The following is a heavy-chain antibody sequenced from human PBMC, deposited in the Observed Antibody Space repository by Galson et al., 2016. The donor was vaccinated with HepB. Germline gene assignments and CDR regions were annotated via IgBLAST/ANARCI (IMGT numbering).Heavy chain of an antibody. CDR3: ARDRMGTRAFDY. CDR1: GGSISTYY. CDR2: ISISGNT. D-gene: IGHD7-27*01. V-gene: IGHV4-4*07. J-gene: IGHJ4*02. Sequence: SETLSLTCTVSGGSISTYYWSWIRQSAGKGLEWIGRISISGNTNYNPSLKSRVTMSVDTSKNQFSLKLSSVTAADTAVYYCARDRMGTRAFDYWGQGTLVTVSS.